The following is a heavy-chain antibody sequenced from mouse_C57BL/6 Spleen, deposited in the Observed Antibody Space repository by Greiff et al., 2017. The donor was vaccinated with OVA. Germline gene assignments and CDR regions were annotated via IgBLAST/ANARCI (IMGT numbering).Heavy chain of an antibody. CDR2: IDPENGDT. CDR3: TIYYAMDY. V-gene: IGHV14-4*01. CDR1: GFNIKDDY. Sequence: EVKLQESGAELVRPGASVKLSCTASGFNIKDDYMHWVKQRPEQGLEWIGCIDPENGDTEYASKFQGKATITADTSSNTAYLQLSSLTSEDTAVYYCTIYYAMDYWGQGTSVTVSS. J-gene: IGHJ4*01.